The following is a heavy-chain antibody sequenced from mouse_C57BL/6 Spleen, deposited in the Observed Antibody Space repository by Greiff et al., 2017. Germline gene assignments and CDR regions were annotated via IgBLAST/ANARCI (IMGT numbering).Heavy chain of an antibody. J-gene: IGHJ1*03. D-gene: IGHD1-1*01. CDR1: GFTFNTYA. CDR2: IRSKSSNYAT. CDR3: VRDRGSRSYWYFDV. Sequence: DVKLVESGGGLVQPKGSLKLSCAASGFTFNTYAMHWVRQAPGKGLEWVARIRSKSSNYATYYADSVKDRFTISRDDSQSMLYLQMNNLKTEDTDMYYCVRDRGSRSYWYFDVWGTGTTVTVSS. V-gene: IGHV10-3*01.